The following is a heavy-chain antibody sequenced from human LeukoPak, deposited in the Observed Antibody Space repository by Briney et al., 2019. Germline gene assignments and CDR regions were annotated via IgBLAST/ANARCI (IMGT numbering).Heavy chain of an antibody. CDR2: IKTKTDGGTT. CDR3: ANIFGGNSHRSDY. V-gene: IGHV3-15*01. J-gene: IGHJ4*02. D-gene: IGHD4-23*01. Sequence: GGSLRLSCAASGFTFSSAWMSWVRQAPGQGLEWLGRIKTKTDGGTTDYAAPVKGRFTISRDDSKDTLYLQMNSLKSGDTAVYYCANIFGGNSHRSDYWGQGTLVTVSS. CDR1: GFTFSSAW.